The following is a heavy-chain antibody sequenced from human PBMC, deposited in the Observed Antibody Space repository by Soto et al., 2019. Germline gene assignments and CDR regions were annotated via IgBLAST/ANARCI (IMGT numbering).Heavy chain of an antibody. J-gene: IGHJ3*02. V-gene: IGHV1-2*04. Sequence: GASVKVSCKASGYTFTGYYMHWVRQAPEQGLEWMGWINPNSGGTNYAQKFQGWVTMTRDTSISTAYMELSRLRSDDTAVYYCARTYSSSWRDAFDIWGQGTMVTVSS. D-gene: IGHD6-13*01. CDR1: GYTFTGYY. CDR3: ARTYSSSWRDAFDI. CDR2: INPNSGGT.